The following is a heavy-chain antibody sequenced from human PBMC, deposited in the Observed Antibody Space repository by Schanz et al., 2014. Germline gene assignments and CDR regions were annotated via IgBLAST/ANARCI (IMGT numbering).Heavy chain of an antibody. CDR2: MYINSGST. V-gene: IGHV3-53*01. D-gene: IGHD5-12*01. CDR3: ARDGGRDGYNLAXDV. CDR1: GFTVNTNY. Sequence: EVQLVESGGGLIQPGGSLRLSCAVSGFTVNTNYMSWVRQAPGKGLEWISSMYINSGSTQYADSVKGRFIISRDSSKNTLFLQMNSLRAEDTAVYFCARDGGRDGYNLAXDVWGQGTLVTVSS. J-gene: IGHJ3*01.